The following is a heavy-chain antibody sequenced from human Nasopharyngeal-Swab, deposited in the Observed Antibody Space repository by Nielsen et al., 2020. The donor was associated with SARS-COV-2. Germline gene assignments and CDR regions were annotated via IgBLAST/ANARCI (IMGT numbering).Heavy chain of an antibody. CDR2: ISYDGSNK. J-gene: IGHJ4*02. Sequence: WIRQPPGQGLEWVAVISYDGSNKYYADSVKGRFTISRDNSKNTLYLQMNSLRAEDTAVYYCARGGGSSSSAPFDYWGQGTLVTVSS. CDR3: ARGGGSSSSAPFDY. V-gene: IGHV3-30-3*01. D-gene: IGHD6-6*01.